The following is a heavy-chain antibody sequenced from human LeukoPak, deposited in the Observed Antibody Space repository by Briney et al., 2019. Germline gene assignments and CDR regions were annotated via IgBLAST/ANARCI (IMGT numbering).Heavy chain of an antibody. J-gene: IGHJ4*02. CDR1: GGSFSGYY. V-gene: IGHV4-34*01. CDR3: VRDYWGSLDY. Sequence: SETLSLTCAVYGGSFSGYYWSWIRQPPGKGLEWIGEINHSGSTNYNPSLKSRVTISVDTSKNQFSLKLSSVTAADTAVYYCVRDYWGSLDYWGQGILVTVSS. D-gene: IGHD7-27*01. CDR2: INHSGST.